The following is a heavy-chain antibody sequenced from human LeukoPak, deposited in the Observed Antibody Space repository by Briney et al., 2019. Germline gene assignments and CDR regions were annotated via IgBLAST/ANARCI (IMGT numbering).Heavy chain of an antibody. CDR3: ARDPSYSRHGQKDCSSTSCYPKQDYEGDDY. CDR1: GGTFSSYA. V-gene: IGHV1-69*01. J-gene: IGHJ4*02. CDR2: IIPIFGTA. D-gene: IGHD2-2*01. Sequence: ASVKVSCKASGGTFSSYAISWVRQAPGQGLEWMGGIIPIFGTANYAQKFQGRVTITADESTSTPYMELSSLRSEDTAVYYCARDPSYSRHGQKDCSSTSCYPKQDYEGDDYWGQGTLVTVSS.